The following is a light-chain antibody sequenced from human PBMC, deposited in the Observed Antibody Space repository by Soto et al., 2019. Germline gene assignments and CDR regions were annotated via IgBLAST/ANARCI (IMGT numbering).Light chain of an antibody. CDR1: QSFSNG. V-gene: IGKV1-5*03. CDR2: KAS. J-gene: IGKJ1*01. Sequence: DIQMTQSPSTLSASVGDTVTITCRASQSFSNGLAWYQQKPGKAPKFLIYKASTLESGVTSRFSGIGSGTEYALTISSLQPDDFATDYFQQFNSYSWTFGQGTQVEIK. CDR3: QQFNSYSWT.